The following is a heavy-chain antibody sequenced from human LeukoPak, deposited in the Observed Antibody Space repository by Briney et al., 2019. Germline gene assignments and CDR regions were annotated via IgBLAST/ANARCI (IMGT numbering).Heavy chain of an antibody. J-gene: IGHJ4*02. CDR3: ARRPQWELGVRPFDY. Sequence: ASVKVSCKASENTFTNYYMHWVRQAPGQGLEWLGLINPNGGRTAYAQNFQGRVTMTRDTSTTTLYLELSSLRSDDTAVYYCARRPQWELGVRPFDYWGQGTLVTVSS. V-gene: IGHV1-46*01. D-gene: IGHD1-26*01. CDR1: ENTFTNYY. CDR2: INPNGGRT.